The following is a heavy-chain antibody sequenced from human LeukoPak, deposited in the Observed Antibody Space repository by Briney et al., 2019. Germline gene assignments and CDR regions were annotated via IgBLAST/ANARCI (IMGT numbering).Heavy chain of an antibody. Sequence: SETLSLTCTVSGGSISSSSYYWSWIRQPPGKGLEWIGYIYYSGSTNYNPSLKSRVTISVDTSKNQFSLKLSSVTAADTAVYYCARDSTQPSPSGSAREEAFDIWGQGTMVTVSS. D-gene: IGHD1-26*01. J-gene: IGHJ3*02. V-gene: IGHV4-61*01. CDR3: ARDSTQPSPSGSAREEAFDI. CDR1: GGSISSSSYY. CDR2: IYYSGST.